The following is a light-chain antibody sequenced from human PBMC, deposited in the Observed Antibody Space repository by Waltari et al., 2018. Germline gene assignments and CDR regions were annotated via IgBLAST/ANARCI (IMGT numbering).Light chain of an antibody. CDR1: KSDVGFYNY. CDR2: DVS. CDR3: KSYTGTGSWV. V-gene: IGLV2-14*03. Sequence: QSALTQPASVSGSPGQSITIFCTGTKSDVGFYNYVSWYQQHPGKAPKVIIYDVSQWPSGSSNRFSGSKSGNTASLTISGLQADDEADYYCKSYTGTGSWVFGGGTKLTVL. J-gene: IGLJ3*02.